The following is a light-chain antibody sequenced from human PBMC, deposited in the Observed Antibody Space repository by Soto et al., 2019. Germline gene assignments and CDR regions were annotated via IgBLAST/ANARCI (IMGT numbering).Light chain of an antibody. CDR2: RDS. Sequence: SSELTQPLSVSVAPGQTARITCGGNNIGSKNVHWYQQKPGQAPVLVIYRDSNRPSGIPERFSGSNSGNTATLTISRAQAGDEADYYCQVWESSTVVFGGGTKVTVL. J-gene: IGLJ2*01. CDR1: NIGSKN. CDR3: QVWESSTVV. V-gene: IGLV3-9*01.